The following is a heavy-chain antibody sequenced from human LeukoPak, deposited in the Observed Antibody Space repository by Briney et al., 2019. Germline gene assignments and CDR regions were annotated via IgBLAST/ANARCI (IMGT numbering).Heavy chain of an antibody. CDR3: ARNLKYCSSTSCYHGSFDY. Sequence: PSETLSLTCTVSGGPISSYYWSWIRKPPGRGLEGFGYIYYSGSTYYNPSLKSRVTISVDTSKNQFSLKLSSVTAADMAVYYCARNLKYCSSTSCYHGSFDYWGQGTLVTDSS. J-gene: IGHJ4*02. D-gene: IGHD2-2*01. CDR2: IYYSGST. V-gene: IGHV4-59*04. CDR1: GGPISSYY.